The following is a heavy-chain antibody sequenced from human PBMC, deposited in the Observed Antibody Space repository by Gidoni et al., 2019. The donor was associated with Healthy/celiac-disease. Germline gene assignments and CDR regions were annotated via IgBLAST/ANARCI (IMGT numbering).Heavy chain of an antibody. V-gene: IGHV3-23*01. CDR1: GCTCSSYA. J-gene: IGHJ4*02. CDR3: AKAPNRYDFWSGYYSDY. CDR2: ISGSGGST. Sequence: EVQLLESGGGLVQPGGSLRLSCAASGCTCSSYAMSWVRQAPGKGLEWVSAISGSGGSTYYADSVKGRFTISRDNSKNTLYLQMNSLRAEDTAVYYCAKAPNRYDFWSGYYSDYWGQGTLVTVSS. D-gene: IGHD3-3*01.